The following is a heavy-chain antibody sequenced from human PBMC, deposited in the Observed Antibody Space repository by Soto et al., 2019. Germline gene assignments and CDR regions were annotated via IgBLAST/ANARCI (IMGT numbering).Heavy chain of an antibody. D-gene: IGHD6-19*01. Sequence: NPSETMSLTCTVPGGSISSGDYYWSWIRQPPGKGLEWIGYIYYSGSTYYNPSLKSRVTISVDTSKNQFSLKLSSVTAADTAVYYCASAVAGAKDYYYGMDVWGQGTTVTVSS. CDR2: IYYSGST. CDR3: ASAVAGAKDYYYGMDV. CDR1: GGSISSGDYY. V-gene: IGHV4-30-4*01. J-gene: IGHJ6*02.